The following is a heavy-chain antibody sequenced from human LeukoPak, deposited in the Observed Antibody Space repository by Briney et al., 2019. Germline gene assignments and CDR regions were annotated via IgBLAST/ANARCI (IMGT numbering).Heavy chain of an antibody. CDR1: GLTFRSYW. Sequence: GGSLRLSCVASGLTFRSYWMHWVSQTPGKGLVWVARISSDGSNTNYADSVKGRFTVSRDNAKSTLYLQMNSLRAEDTAVYYCAREYSSTWPFDYWGQGTLVTVSS. V-gene: IGHV3-74*01. D-gene: IGHD6-13*01. CDR3: AREYSSTWPFDY. CDR2: ISSDGSNT. J-gene: IGHJ4*02.